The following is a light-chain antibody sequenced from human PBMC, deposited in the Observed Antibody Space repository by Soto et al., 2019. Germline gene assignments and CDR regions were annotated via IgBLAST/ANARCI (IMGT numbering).Light chain of an antibody. CDR1: SSNIGSAP. CDR2: NNN. J-gene: IGLJ2*01. V-gene: IGLV1-44*01. CDR3: AAWDDSLSALV. Sequence: QSVLTQPPSASGTPGQRVTISCSGSSSNIGSAPVNWYRQLPGTAPHLLIYNNNQRPSGVPDRVSGSKSGTSASLAISGLQSEDEADYYCAAWDDSLSALVFGGGTKLTV.